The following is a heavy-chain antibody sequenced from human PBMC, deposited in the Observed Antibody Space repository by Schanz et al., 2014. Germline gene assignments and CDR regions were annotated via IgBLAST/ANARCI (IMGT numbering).Heavy chain of an antibody. D-gene: IGHD3-10*01. Sequence: EVQLVESGGGLVKPGGSLRLSCEASEFTFSSYKMNWVRQAPGKGLEWVSSISSSGSYIHYADSVKGRFTISRDNAKNTLYLQMNSLRAEDTAIYYGARDGNYYGSRNYYKTPYYFDYWGQGTLVIGSS. J-gene: IGHJ4*02. CDR3: ARDGNYYGSRNYYKTPYYFDY. CDR1: EFTFSSYK. V-gene: IGHV3-21*01. CDR2: ISSSGSYI.